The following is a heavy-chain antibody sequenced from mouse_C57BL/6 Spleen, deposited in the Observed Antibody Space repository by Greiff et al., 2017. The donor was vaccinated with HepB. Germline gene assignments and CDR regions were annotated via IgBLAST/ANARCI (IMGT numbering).Heavy chain of an antibody. CDR1: GYTFTSYW. CDR3: AKPFYGSTSVDY. CDR2: IHPNSGST. J-gene: IGHJ2*01. Sequence: VKLQQPGAELVKPGASVKLSCKASGYTFTSYWMHWVKQRPGQGLEWIGMIHPNSGSTNYNEKFKSKATLTVDKSSSTAYMQLSSLTSEDSAVYYCAKPFYGSTSVDYWGQGTTLTVSS. V-gene: IGHV1-64*01. D-gene: IGHD1-1*01.